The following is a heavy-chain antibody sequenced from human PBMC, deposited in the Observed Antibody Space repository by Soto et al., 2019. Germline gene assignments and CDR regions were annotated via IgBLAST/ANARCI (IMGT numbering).Heavy chain of an antibody. D-gene: IGHD3-9*01. CDR2: IDSSDSYT. J-gene: IGHJ6*02. CDR1: GYSFTSYW. Sequence: GESLKISCKGSGYSFTSYWISWVRQMPGKGLEWMGRIDSSDSYTNYSPSFQGQVTISADKSISTAYLQWSSLKASDTAVYYCASLISPTTYYDILTGYYNGYYYYYGMDVWGQGTTVTVSS. CDR3: ASLISPTTYYDILTGYYNGYYYYYGMDV. V-gene: IGHV5-10-1*04.